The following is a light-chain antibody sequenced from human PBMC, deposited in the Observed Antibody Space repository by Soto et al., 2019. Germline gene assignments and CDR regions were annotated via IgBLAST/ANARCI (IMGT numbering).Light chain of an antibody. J-gene: IGLJ2*01. CDR1: SSNIGSNY. V-gene: IGLV1-47*01. CDR3: AAWDDSLRGGV. Sequence: QSVLTQPPSASGTPGQRVTISCSGSSSNIGSNYVYWYQQLPGTAPKLLIYRNNQRPSGVPDRFFGSKSGTSASLAISGLRSEDEAGYYCAAWDDSLRGGVFGGGTKLTVL. CDR2: RNN.